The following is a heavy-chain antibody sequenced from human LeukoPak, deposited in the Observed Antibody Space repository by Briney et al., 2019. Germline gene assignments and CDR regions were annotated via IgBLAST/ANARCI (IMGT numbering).Heavy chain of an antibody. CDR2: ISGSGGST. Sequence: GGSLRLSCAASGFTFSSYGMSWVRQAPGKGLEWVSGISGSGGSTYYADSVKGRLTISRDNSKNTLYLQMNSLRAEDTAVYYCVRGDGYTYFYSLGYWGQGTLVTVSS. CDR1: GFTFSSYG. D-gene: IGHD5-18*01. V-gene: IGHV3-23*01. CDR3: VRGDGYTYFYSLGY. J-gene: IGHJ4*02.